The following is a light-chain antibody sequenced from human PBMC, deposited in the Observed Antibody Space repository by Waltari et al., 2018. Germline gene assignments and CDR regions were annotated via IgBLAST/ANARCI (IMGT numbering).Light chain of an antibody. CDR3: QSYDNGLNGPYV. V-gene: IGLV1-40*01. CDR1: KSNIGAGYD. Sequence: QSVLTQPPSVSGAPGQRVTISCTGSKSNIGAGYDVSWYQQLPGTAPKFLIYDNNTRPSGVPDRFPGAKSGTSASLAITGLQAEDEADYYCQSYDNGLNGPYVFGTGTRVTVL. CDR2: DNN. J-gene: IGLJ1*01.